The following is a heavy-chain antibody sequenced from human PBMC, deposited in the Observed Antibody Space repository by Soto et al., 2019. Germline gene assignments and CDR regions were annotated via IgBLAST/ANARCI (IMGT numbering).Heavy chain of an antibody. CDR3: ARDGDVVAARPRGVFDI. J-gene: IGHJ3*02. D-gene: IGHD6-6*01. CDR1: GGTFSSYI. CDR2: IILVFGST. V-gene: IGHV1-69*01. Sequence: QVQLVQSGAEVKKPGSSVKVSCKASGGTFSSYIFSWVRQAPGQGLEWLGGIILVFGSTNYAQKFQGRVTISADEATSTVYMELSGLSFEDTAVYYCARDGDVVAARPRGVFDIGGQGTMVTVSS.